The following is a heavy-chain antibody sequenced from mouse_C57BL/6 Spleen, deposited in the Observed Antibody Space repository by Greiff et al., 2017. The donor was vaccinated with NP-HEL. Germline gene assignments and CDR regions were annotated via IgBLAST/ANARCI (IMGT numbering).Heavy chain of an antibody. V-gene: IGHV5-4*03. Sequence: EVKLVESGGGLVKPGGSLKLSCAASGFTFSSYAMSWVRQTPEKRLEWVATISDGGSYTYYPDNVKGRFTISRDNAKNNLYLQMSHLKSEDTAMYYCARPTGTWYFDYWGQGTTLTVSS. J-gene: IGHJ2*01. CDR1: GFTFSSYA. D-gene: IGHD4-1*02. CDR2: ISDGGSYT. CDR3: ARPTGTWYFDY.